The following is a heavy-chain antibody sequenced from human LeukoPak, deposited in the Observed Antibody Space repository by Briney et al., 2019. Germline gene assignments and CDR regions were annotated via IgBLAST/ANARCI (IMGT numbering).Heavy chain of an antibody. Sequence: ASVKVSCKVSGYTLTELSMHWVRQAPGKGLEWMGGFDPEDGETINAQKFQGRVTMTEDTSTDTAYMELSSLRSEDTAVYYCATAGPVRYFDWLLDYWGQGTLVTVSS. CDR2: FDPEDGET. CDR1: GYTLTELS. D-gene: IGHD3-9*01. J-gene: IGHJ4*02. V-gene: IGHV1-24*01. CDR3: ATAGPVRYFDWLLDY.